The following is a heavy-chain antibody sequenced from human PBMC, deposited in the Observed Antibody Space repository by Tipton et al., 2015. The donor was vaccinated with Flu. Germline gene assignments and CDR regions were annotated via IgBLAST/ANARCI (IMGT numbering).Heavy chain of an antibody. CDR2: IKADGSET. D-gene: IGHD1-26*01. Sequence: GSLRLSCAASGFTFSNYWMSWVRQAPGKGLEWVANIKADGSETYYVDSVKGRFTISRDNARDSLSLQMNSLRAEDTALYYCTRDHYERVGVTDYWGQGTLVTVSS. J-gene: IGHJ4*02. CDR3: TRDHYERVGVTDY. CDR1: GFTFSNYW. V-gene: IGHV3-7*01.